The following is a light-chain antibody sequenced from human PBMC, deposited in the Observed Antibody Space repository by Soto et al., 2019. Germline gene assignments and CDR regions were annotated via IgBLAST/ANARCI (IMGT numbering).Light chain of an antibody. Sequence: EIVLTQSPGTLSLSPGARATLSCRASQSVTSNYLAWYQQKRGQAPRLLIYGASTRATGIPDRFSGSGSGTDFTLTISRLEPEDLAVYYCHQYSNSLSTFGQGTKVEIK. CDR2: GAS. J-gene: IGKJ1*01. CDR1: QSVTSNY. V-gene: IGKV3-20*01. CDR3: HQYSNSLST.